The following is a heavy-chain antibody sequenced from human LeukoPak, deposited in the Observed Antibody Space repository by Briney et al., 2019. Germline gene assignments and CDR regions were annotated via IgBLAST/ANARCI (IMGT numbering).Heavy chain of an antibody. CDR3: ARGLHNCSGGSCYAPRRSFDY. V-gene: IGHV4-34*01. CDR2: INHSGST. CDR1: GGSFSGYY. Sequence: SETLSLTCAVYGGSFSGYYWSWIRQPPGKGLEWIGEINHSGSTNYNPSLKSRVTISVDTSKNQFSLKLSSVTAADTAVYYCARGLHNCSGGSCYAPRRSFDYWGQGTLVTVSS. J-gene: IGHJ4*02. D-gene: IGHD2-15*01.